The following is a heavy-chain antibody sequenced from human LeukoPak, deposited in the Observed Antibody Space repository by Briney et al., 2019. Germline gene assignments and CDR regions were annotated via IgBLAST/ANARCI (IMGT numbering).Heavy chain of an antibody. CDR2: IYYSGIT. CDR3: ARWEASRVAFDI. Sequence: PSETLSLTCTVSGGSISTYYWSWLRQPPGRGLEWIGYIYYSGITYYSPSLKSRVTISIDTSKKQFSLKLSSVTAADTAVYYCARWEASRVAFDIWGQGTLVTVSS. V-gene: IGHV4-59*01. D-gene: IGHD1-26*01. J-gene: IGHJ3*02. CDR1: GGSISTYY.